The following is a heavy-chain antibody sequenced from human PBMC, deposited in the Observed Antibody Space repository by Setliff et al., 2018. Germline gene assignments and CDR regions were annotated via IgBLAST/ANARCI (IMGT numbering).Heavy chain of an antibody. CDR2: IYHSGGT. J-gene: IGHJ4*02. CDR3: ARGQATSSRSSLVY. V-gene: IGHV4-59*01. D-gene: IGHD6-6*01. CDR1: GDSINNYY. Sequence: KTSETLSLTCTVSGDSINNYYWTWIRQPPGKGLEWIGYIYHSGGTNYNPSLKSRVTISVDTSKKQFSLNLSSVTAADTAVYYCARGQATSSRSSLVYWGQGILVTVSS.